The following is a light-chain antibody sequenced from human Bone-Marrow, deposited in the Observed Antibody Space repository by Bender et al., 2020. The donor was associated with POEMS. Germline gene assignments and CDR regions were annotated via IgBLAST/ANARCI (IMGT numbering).Light chain of an antibody. V-gene: IGLV2-8*01. CDR2: EVN. CDR3: CSHAGSYVV. CDR1: SSDVGAYKF. Sequence: QSALTQPPSASGSPGQSVTFSCTGSSSDVGAYKFVSWYQQHPGKAPKLIISEVNLRPSGVPDRFSGSKSGNTASLTVSGLQAEDEADYYCCSHAGSYVVFGSGTKITVL. J-gene: IGLJ1*01.